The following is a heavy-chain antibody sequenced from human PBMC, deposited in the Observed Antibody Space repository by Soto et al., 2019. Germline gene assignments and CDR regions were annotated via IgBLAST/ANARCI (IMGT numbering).Heavy chain of an antibody. V-gene: IGHV1-69*02. D-gene: IGHD2-21*01. CDR3: TIGSWSGEVFDI. CDR2: IIPMLGIR. CDR1: GGTFSTYS. J-gene: IGHJ3*02. Sequence: QVQLVQCGAEVKKPGSSVKVSCKDSGGTFSTYSMFWVRQAPGQGLEWMGRIIPMLGIRNYAQRFQDRVTITADKSTATAHMEPSSLRSEDTALYYCTIGSWSGEVFDIWGQGTMVTVSS.